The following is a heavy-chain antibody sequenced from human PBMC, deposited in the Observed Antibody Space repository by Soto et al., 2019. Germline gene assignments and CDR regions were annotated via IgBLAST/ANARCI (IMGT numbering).Heavy chain of an antibody. CDR3: ARQGFGALHGLVAV. V-gene: IGHV4-59*08. J-gene: IGHJ6*02. Sequence: QVPLQESGPGLVKPSETLSLSCTVSGGSISSYYWSWIRQTPGKGLEWIGYVHDSWGSNYNPSLKSRVAISLDTSKSQFSLKLTSVTATDTAVYYCARQGFGALHGLVAVWGQGTTVTVSS. D-gene: IGHD3-10*01. CDR2: VHDSWGS. CDR1: GGSISSYY.